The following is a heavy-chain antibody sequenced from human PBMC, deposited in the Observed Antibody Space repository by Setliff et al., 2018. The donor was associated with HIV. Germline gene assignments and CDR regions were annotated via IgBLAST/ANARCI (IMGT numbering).Heavy chain of an antibody. CDR1: GGSISSRSYY. CDR2: IHTSGDT. J-gene: IGHJ3*02. Sequence: SETLSLTCSVSGGSISSRSYYWSWIRQPAGKGLEWIGHIHTSGDTDYSPSLNSRVPISIDTSKKQFSLKLSSVTAADTAMYYCARRESYYDILTGPAFDAFDIWGQGTMVTVSS. D-gene: IGHD3-9*01. CDR3: ARRESYYDILTGPAFDAFDI. V-gene: IGHV4-61*09.